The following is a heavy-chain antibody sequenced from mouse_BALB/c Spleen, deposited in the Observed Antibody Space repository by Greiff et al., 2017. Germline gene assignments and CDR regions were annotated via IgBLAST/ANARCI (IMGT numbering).Heavy chain of an antibody. CDR3: ARDSRTATFAY. CDR2: ISSGGSYT. Sequence: EVMLVESGGGLVKPGGSLKLSCAASGFTFSSYAMSWVRQSPEKRLEWVAEISSGGSYTYYPDTVTGRFTISRDNAKNTLYLEMSSLRSEDTAMYYCARDSRTATFAYWGQGTLVTVSA. CDR1: GFTFSSYA. J-gene: IGHJ3*01. D-gene: IGHD1-2*01. V-gene: IGHV5-9-4*01.